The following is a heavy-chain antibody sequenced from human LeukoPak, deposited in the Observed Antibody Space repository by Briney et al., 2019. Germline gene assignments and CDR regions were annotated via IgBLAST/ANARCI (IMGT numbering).Heavy chain of an antibody. CDR3: ARESCSGGSCYLGAFDI. CDR2: IIPIFGTA. D-gene: IGHD2-15*01. Sequence: KVSCKASGGTFSSYAISWVRQAPGQGLEWMGGIIPIFGTANYAQKFQGRVTITADKSTSTAYMGLSSLRSEDTAVYYCARESCSGGSCYLGAFDIWGQGTMVTVSS. CDR1: GGTFSSYA. J-gene: IGHJ3*02. V-gene: IGHV1-69*06.